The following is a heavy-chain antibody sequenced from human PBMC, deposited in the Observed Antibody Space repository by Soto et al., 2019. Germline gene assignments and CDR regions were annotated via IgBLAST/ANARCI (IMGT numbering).Heavy chain of an antibody. D-gene: IGHD2-2*02. V-gene: IGHV5-51*01. CDR3: AISIRDCSSTSCYRDALDI. CDR2: IYPGDSDT. Sequence: GESLKISCKGSGYSFTRYWIGWVRQMPGKGLEWMGIIYPGDSDTRYSPSFQGQVTISADKSISTADLQWSSLKASDTAMYYCAISIRDCSSTSCYRDALDIGGQGTMVTVSS. CDR1: GYSFTRYW. J-gene: IGHJ3*02.